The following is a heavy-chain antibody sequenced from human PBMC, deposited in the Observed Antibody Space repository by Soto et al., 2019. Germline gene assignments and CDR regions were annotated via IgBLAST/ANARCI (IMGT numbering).Heavy chain of an antibody. Sequence: SVKVSCKASGGTFNNYVVNWVRQAPGQGLEWMGGILPIFATANYAQKFQGRVTITADKSTSTAYMELTSLRSEDTAVYYCAGRCDSTTCLGDFDYWGQGPLVTVSS. CDR2: ILPIFATA. CDR1: GGTFNNYV. J-gene: IGHJ4*02. CDR3: AGRCDSTTCLGDFDY. D-gene: IGHD2-2*01. V-gene: IGHV1-69*06.